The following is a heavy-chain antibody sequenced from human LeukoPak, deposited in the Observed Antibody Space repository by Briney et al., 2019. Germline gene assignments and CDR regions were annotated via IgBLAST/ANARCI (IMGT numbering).Heavy chain of an antibody. V-gene: IGHV3-21*01. D-gene: IGHD6-19*01. CDR3: ASGAAVAGHFDY. CDR2: ISSSSSYI. J-gene: IGHJ4*02. Sequence: GGSLRLSCAASGFTFSSYSMNWVRQAPGKGLEWVSSISSSSSYIYYADSVKGRFTISRDNAKNSLYLQMNSLRAEDTAVYYCASGAAVAGHFDYWGQGTLVTVSS. CDR1: GFTFSSYS.